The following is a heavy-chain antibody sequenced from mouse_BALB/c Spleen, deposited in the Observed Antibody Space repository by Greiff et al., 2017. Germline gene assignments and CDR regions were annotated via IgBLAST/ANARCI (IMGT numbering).Heavy chain of an antibody. V-gene: IGHV1-18*01. CDR2: INPNNGGT. CDR3: ARETAWFAY. J-gene: IGHJ3*01. Sequence: EVQVVESGPELVKPGASVKIPCKASGYTFTDYNMDWVKQSHGKSLEWIGDINPNNGGTIYNQKFKGKATLTVDKSSSTAYMELRSLTSEDTAVYYCARETAWFAYWGQGTLVTVSA. CDR1: GYTFTDYN.